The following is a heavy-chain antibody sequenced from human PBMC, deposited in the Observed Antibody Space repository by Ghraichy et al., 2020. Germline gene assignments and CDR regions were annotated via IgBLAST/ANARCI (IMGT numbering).Heavy chain of an antibody. D-gene: IGHD2-2*02. V-gene: IGHV4-31*03. Sequence: SETLSLTCSVSGGSFINGRFSWSWIRQQPGQGLEWIGYIDKSGSTYSNPSPKSRVSISVDTSKKQFSLNLSSVTAADTGVYYCARSDDSCGSISCYRGVDALGIWGQGTTVTVSS. CDR2: IDKSGST. CDR3: ARSDDSCGSISCYRGVDALGI. J-gene: IGHJ3*02. CDR1: GGSFINGRFS.